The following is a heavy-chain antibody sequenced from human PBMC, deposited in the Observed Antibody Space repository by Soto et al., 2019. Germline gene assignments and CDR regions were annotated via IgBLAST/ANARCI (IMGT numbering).Heavy chain of an antibody. J-gene: IGHJ4*02. D-gene: IGHD6-6*01. CDR3: VREGSSSSSVDY. V-gene: IGHV3-48*02. Sequence: EVQLVESGGGLVQRGGSLRLSCAASGFTFSSYTINWVRQAPGKGLEWVSYISSSSSSIYYADSVKGRFTISRDNAKNSLYLQMNRLRDEDTAVYYCVREGSSSSSVDYWGQGTLVTVSS. CDR1: GFTFSSYT. CDR2: ISSSSSSI.